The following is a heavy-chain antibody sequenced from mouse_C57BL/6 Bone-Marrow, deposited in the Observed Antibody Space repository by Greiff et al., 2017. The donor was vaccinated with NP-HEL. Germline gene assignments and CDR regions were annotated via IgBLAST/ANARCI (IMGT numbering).Heavy chain of an antibody. D-gene: IGHD2-10*02. V-gene: IGHV3-6*01. J-gene: IGHJ2*01. Sequence: VQLMESGPGLVKPSQSLSLTCSVTGYSITSGYYWNWIRRFPGHKLEWVGSISYDGRNNYSPSLKNRISITRDTSKNQFFLKLNSVPAEDTATYYCARAYGNYLDYWGQGTTLTVSS. CDR1: GYSITSGYY. CDR3: ARAYGNYLDY. CDR2: ISYDGRN.